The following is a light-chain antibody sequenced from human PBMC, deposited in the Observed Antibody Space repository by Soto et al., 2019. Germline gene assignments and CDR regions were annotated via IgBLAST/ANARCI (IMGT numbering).Light chain of an antibody. CDR3: HQYLDSPNT. CDR2: AAT. V-gene: IGKV3-20*01. Sequence: EVVLTQSPGTLSLSPGERATLSCRASQSVADSYLAWYQQKPGRAPRLLFYAATRRATGIPDRFSGSGSGTDFTLSITRLEPEDFAVYYCHQYLDSPNTFGQGTKLEIK. J-gene: IGKJ2*01. CDR1: QSVADSY.